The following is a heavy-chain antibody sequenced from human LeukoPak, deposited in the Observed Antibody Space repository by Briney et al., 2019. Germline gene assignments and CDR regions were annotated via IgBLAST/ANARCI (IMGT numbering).Heavy chain of an antibody. CDR2: INPNNGGT. D-gene: IGHD1-26*01. Sequence: ASVKVFCKASGYTFTGYSMHWVRQAPGQGLEWMGWINPNNGGTNYAQKFQGRVTMTRDTSISTAYMELSRLTSDDTAVYYCARGVGTTSSNFDYWGQGTMVTVCS. J-gene: IGHJ4*02. CDR3: ARGVGTTSSNFDY. CDR1: GYTFTGYS. V-gene: IGHV1-2*02.